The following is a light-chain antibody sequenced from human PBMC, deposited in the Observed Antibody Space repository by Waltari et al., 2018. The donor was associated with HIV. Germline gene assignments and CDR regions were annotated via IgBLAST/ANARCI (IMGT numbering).Light chain of an antibody. CDR3: AAWYDGLIGYV. Sequence: QSVLTPPPSASGTPGQTVTCSCSGSSSDTGSNTVRFYHQLPRTAPNLLIYNTNQRPSGVPARFSAAQSGTSASLAISGLQSEDEADYYCAAWYDGLIGYVLGTGTKVTVL. CDR2: NTN. V-gene: IGLV1-44*01. J-gene: IGLJ1*01. CDR1: SSDTGSNT.